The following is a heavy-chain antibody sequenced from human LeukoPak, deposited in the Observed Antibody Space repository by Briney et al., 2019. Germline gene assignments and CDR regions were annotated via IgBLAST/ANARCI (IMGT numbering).Heavy chain of an antibody. CDR3: AGSTVGNWFDP. CDR1: GGSICSYY. CDR2: VHYSGGT. V-gene: IGHV4-59*01. J-gene: IGHJ5*02. D-gene: IGHD4-17*01. Sequence: SETLSLTCTVSGGSICSYYWSWIRQPPGKGLDYIGYVHYSGGTNYNPSLRSRVTISVDTSRNQFSLNLTSATAADTAIYYCAGSTVGNWFDPWGQGTLVTASS.